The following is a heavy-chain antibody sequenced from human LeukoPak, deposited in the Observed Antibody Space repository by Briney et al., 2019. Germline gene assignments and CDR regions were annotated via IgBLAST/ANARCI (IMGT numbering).Heavy chain of an antibody. CDR1: GFTFSNFW. Sequence: PGGSLRLSCAASGFTFSNFWMSWVRQAPGKGLEWVANIRHDGSEKFYVDSVKGRFTISRDNAKNSLYLQMNSLRAEDTSVYYCARDGGYYGPDSWGQGALVTVSS. CDR2: IRHDGSEK. J-gene: IGHJ4*02. CDR3: ARDGGYYGPDS. V-gene: IGHV3-7*04. D-gene: IGHD3-10*01.